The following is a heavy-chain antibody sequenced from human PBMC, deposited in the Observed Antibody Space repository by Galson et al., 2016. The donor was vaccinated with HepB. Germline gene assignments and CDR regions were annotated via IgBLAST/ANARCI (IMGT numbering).Heavy chain of an antibody. J-gene: IGHJ5*02. CDR2: IKSKTDGGTT. CDR1: GFSFSHAW. Sequence: SLRLSCAASGFSFSHAWMHWVRQAPGKGLEWVGRIKSKTDGGTTDYAAPVKGRIATSRDNSKDTLYLQMNRLKTEDTGVYYCTVAASYDFWSGYYMLDPWGQGTLVTVSS. CDR3: TVAASYDFWSGYYMLDP. V-gene: IGHV3-15*07. D-gene: IGHD3-3*01.